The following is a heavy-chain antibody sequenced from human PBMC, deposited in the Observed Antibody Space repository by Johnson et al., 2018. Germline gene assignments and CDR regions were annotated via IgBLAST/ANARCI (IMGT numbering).Heavy chain of an antibody. D-gene: IGHD4-23*01. V-gene: IGHV3-49*03. CDR1: GFTFSAYA. J-gene: IGHJ3*02. Sequence: EVQLLESGGGVVQPGRSLRLSCTASGFTFSAYALSWYRQAPGKGLEWVGFIRPKVYGGTTEYAASVEARFIISRDDSKNIAYLQMNSLKTEDTALYYWTRDDYGGKDDAFDIWGQGTMVTVSS. CDR3: TRDDYGGKDDAFDI. CDR2: IRPKVYGGTT.